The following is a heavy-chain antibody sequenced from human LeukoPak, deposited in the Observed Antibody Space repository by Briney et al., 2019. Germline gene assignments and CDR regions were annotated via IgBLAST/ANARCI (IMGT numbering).Heavy chain of an antibody. J-gene: IGHJ6*02. V-gene: IGHV3-21*04. D-gene: IGHD4-23*01. CDR2: ISSSSSYI. CDR1: GFTFSSYS. CDR3: ARNKLYGGNSDYYGMDV. Sequence: GGSLRLSCAASGFTFSSYSMNWVRQAPGEGLEWVSSISSSSSYIYYADSVKGRFTISRDNAKNTLYLQMNSLRAEDTAVYYCARNKLYGGNSDYYGMDVWGQGTTVTVSS.